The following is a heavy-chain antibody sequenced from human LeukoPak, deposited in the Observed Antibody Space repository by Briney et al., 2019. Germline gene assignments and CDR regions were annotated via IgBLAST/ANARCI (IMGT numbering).Heavy chain of an antibody. CDR1: GGSFSNYY. Sequence: SETLSLTCAVYGGSFSNYYWSCIRQSPGRGLEWIGEINHSGSTNYNPSLKSRVTMSVDTSKNQFSLNLSSVTAADTAVYYCHLVRGGGYFDYWGQGTLVTVSS. V-gene: IGHV4-34*01. D-gene: IGHD3-10*01. CDR3: HLVRGGGYFDY. CDR2: INHSGST. J-gene: IGHJ4*02.